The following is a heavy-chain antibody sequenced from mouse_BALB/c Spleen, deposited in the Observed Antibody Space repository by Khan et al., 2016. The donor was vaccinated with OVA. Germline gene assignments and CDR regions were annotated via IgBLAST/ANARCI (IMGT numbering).Heavy chain of an antibody. Sequence: VQLKQSGPGLVKPSQSLSLTCTVTGYSITSDYAWNWIRQFPGNKLEWMGHISYSGNTKYNPSLKSRISITRDTSKNQFFLQLSSVTTEDTATYYCARIYGGDFDYWGQGTTLTVAS. CDR2: ISYSGNT. V-gene: IGHV3-2*02. CDR1: GYSITSDYA. D-gene: IGHD1-1*01. CDR3: ARIYGGDFDY. J-gene: IGHJ2*01.